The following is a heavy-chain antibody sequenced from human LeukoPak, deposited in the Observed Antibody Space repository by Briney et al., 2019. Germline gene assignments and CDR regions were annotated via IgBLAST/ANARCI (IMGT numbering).Heavy chain of an antibody. Sequence: PSETLSLTCTVSGGSISSYYWSWIRQPPGKGLEWFGYIYYSGSTNYNPSLKSRVTISVDTSKNQFSLKLSSVTAADTAVYYCARDGPVTSGFDPWGQGTLVTVSS. CDR1: GGSISSYY. J-gene: IGHJ5*02. CDR3: ARDGPVTSGFDP. V-gene: IGHV4-59*12. D-gene: IGHD4-11*01. CDR2: IYYSGST.